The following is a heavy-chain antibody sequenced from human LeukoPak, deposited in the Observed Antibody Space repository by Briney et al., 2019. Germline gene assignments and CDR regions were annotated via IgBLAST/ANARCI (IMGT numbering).Heavy chain of an antibody. V-gene: IGHV4-39*07. J-gene: IGHJ3*01. CDR3: ARNRTSYYGEIPFDV. Sequence: PSETLSLTCTVSGGSISPISSSTYYWGWIRQAPGKGLEWIGRLFYGENTHYNPFLKSRATLSVDASNNQFSLKLTSVTAADTAVYYCARNRTSYYGEIPFDVWGQGTMVTVSS. D-gene: IGHD3/OR15-3a*01. CDR1: GGSISPISSSTYY. CDR2: LFYGENT.